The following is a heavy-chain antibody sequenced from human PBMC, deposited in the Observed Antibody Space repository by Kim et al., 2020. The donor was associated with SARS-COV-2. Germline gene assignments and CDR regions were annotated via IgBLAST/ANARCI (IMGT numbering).Heavy chain of an antibody. Sequence: RYSPSLKSRLTITKDTSKNQVVLTMTNMDPVDTATYYCAHSAAAGSYFDYWGQGTLVTVSS. D-gene: IGHD2-15*01. V-gene: IGHV2-5*01. CDR3: AHSAAAGSYFDY. J-gene: IGHJ4*02.